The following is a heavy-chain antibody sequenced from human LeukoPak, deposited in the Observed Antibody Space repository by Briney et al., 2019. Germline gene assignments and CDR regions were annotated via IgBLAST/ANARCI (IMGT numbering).Heavy chain of an antibody. V-gene: IGHV3-13*04. Sequence: PGGSLRLSCAASGFIFNTYDMHWVRQTTGKGLEWVSAIDSAGNTYYPGSVKGRFTISRENAKNSLYLQMNSLRAGDTAVYYCARQEVVEDTFDIWGQGTMVTVSS. CDR3: ARQEVVEDTFDI. CDR2: IDSAGNT. D-gene: IGHD2-15*01. CDR1: GFIFNTYD. J-gene: IGHJ3*02.